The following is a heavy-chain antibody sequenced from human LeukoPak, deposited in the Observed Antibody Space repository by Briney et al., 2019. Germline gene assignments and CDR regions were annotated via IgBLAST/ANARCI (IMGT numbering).Heavy chain of an antibody. D-gene: IGHD6-13*01. CDR3: ARQEAAAGMKTLWFEP. J-gene: IGHJ5*02. CDR2: IYYSGST. CDR1: GGSISSSSYY. V-gene: IGHV4-39*01. Sequence: PSETLSLTCTVSGGSISSSSYYWGWIRQPPGKGLGWIGSIYYSGSTYYNPSLKSRVTISVDTSKDQFSLKLSSVTAADTAVYYCARQEAAAGMKTLWFEPWGQGTLVTVSS.